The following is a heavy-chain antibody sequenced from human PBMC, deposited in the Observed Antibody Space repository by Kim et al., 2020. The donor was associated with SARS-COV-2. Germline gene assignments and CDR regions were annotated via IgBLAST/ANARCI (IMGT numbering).Heavy chain of an antibody. D-gene: IGHD2-21*01. CDR2: ISQSGST. CDR1: GGSFGSYY. Sequence: SETLSLTCAVSGGSFGSYYWAWIRQPPGKGLEWIAEISQSGSTNYNPSLKSRVTISVDTSKNQFSLKLTSVTAADTAVYYCVRDHGYYPRYSELWGRGTLVTVSS. CDR3: VRDHGYYPRYSEL. V-gene: IGHV4-34*01. J-gene: IGHJ2*01.